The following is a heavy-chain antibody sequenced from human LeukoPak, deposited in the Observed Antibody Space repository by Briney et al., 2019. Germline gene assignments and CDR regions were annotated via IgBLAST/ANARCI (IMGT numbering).Heavy chain of an antibody. CDR3: ARRFYYDSSGYFYEPYNFDS. Sequence: GGSLRLSCAASGFSFSTYSMNWVRQAPGKWLEWVSSISVSSHHIYYADSVKGRFTISRDNAKNSLYLQMDSLRAEDTAVYYCARRFYYDSSGYFYEPYNFDSWGQGTLVTVSS. CDR1: GFSFSTYS. J-gene: IGHJ4*02. V-gene: IGHV3-21*01. D-gene: IGHD3-22*01. CDR2: ISVSSHHI.